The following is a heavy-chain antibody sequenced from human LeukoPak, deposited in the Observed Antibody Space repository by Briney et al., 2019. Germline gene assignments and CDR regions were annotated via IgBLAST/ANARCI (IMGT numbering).Heavy chain of an antibody. Sequence: SETLSLTCTVAGGSISSYYWSWIRQPPGKGLEWIGYIYYSGSTNYNPSLKGRVTISVDTSKNQFSLKLSSVTAADTAVYYCARAHRGRFGELFSGAFDIWGQGTMVTVSS. CDR3: ARAHRGRFGELFSGAFDI. CDR1: GGSISSYY. CDR2: IYYSGST. D-gene: IGHD3-10*01. J-gene: IGHJ3*02. V-gene: IGHV4-59*01.